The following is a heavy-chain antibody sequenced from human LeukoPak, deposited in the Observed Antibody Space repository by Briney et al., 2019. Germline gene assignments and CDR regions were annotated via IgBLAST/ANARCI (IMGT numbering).Heavy chain of an antibody. J-gene: IGHJ6*02. CDR3: ARGSAPFYYYGMDV. CDR2: MNPNSGNT. Sequence: GASVKVSCKASGYTFTSYDINWVRQATGQGLEWMGWMNPNSGNTGYAQKFQGRVTMTRNTSISTAYMELSSLRSEDTAVYYCARGSAPFYYYGMDVWGQGTTATVSS. V-gene: IGHV1-8*01. CDR1: GYTFTSYD.